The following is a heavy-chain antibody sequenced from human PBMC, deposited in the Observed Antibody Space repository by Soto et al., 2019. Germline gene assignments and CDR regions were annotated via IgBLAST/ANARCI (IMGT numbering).Heavy chain of an antibody. J-gene: IGHJ3*02. CDR1: GGSISSYY. Sequence: PSETLSLTCTVSGGSISSYYWMWIRQPPGKGLEWIAYISNTGSANYNPSLKSRLAISENTSKNQFSLKLSSVTAADTAVYYCARGDRLGAYYYDSSGYYSYAFDIWGQGTMVTVSS. CDR3: ARGDRLGAYYYDSSGYYSYAFDI. V-gene: IGHV4-59*08. D-gene: IGHD3-22*01. CDR2: ISNTGSA.